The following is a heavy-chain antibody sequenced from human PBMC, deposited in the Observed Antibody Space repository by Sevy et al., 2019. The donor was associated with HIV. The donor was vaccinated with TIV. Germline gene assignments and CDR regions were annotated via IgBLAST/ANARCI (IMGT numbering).Heavy chain of an antibody. J-gene: IGHJ3*02. CDR3: AKPLHNRMVVVPAAMPMGAFDI. D-gene: IGHD2-2*01. Sequence: GGSLRLSCAASGFTFSSYAMSWVRQAPGKGLEWVSAISGSGGSTYYADSVKGRFTISRDNSKNRLYLQMTSLRAEDTAVYYCAKPLHNRMVVVPAAMPMGAFDIWGQGTMVTVSS. V-gene: IGHV3-23*01. CDR2: ISGSGGST. CDR1: GFTFSSYA.